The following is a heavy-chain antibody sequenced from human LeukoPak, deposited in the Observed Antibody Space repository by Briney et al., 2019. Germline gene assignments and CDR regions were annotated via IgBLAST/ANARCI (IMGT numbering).Heavy chain of an antibody. CDR2: IYYSGST. CDR1: GGSTSSYY. J-gene: IGHJ4*02. CDR3: VRVVALGAAGYYFDY. Sequence: KSSEALSLICTVSGGSTSSYYWSWIRQPPGKGLEWIGDIYYSGSTNYNPSLKSRVTISVDTSKNQFSLKLSSVTAADTAVYYCVRVVALGAAGYYFDYWGQGSLVTVSS. V-gene: IGHV4-59*01. D-gene: IGHD6-13*01.